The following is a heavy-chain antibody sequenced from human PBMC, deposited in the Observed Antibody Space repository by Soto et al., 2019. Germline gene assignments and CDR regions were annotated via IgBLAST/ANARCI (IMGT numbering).Heavy chain of an antibody. Sequence: QVQLQESGPGLVKPSQTLSLTCSISGASISSDDYYWSWFRQPPGKGLEWIGYISYSGSTYCNPALQSRITISVDTSKSQFSLILSSVTASDTAVFYCAREMNNYYGMDVWGQGTTVTVSS. J-gene: IGHJ6*02. CDR1: GASISSDDYY. V-gene: IGHV4-30-4*01. CDR3: AREMNNYYGMDV. CDR2: ISYSGST.